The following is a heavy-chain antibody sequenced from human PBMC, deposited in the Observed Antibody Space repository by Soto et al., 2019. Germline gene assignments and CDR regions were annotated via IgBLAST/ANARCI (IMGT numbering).Heavy chain of an antibody. D-gene: IGHD3-16*01. J-gene: IGHJ4*02. Sequence: QVQLVKSGAEVQKPGSSVKVSCKASGGSFRNFVISWVRQAPGQGLEWMGGIIPNSGTTNYAQKFQGKVTITADESTSTAYMELSGLTSEDTSLYYCARDLGGEATIRFWGQGTLVTVSS. CDR2: IIPNSGTT. CDR3: ARDLGGEATIRF. CDR1: GGSFRNFV. V-gene: IGHV1-69*01.